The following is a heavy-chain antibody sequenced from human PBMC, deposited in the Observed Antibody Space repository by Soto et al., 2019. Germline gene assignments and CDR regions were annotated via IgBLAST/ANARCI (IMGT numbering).Heavy chain of an antibody. Sequence: QVQLVQSGAEMKKPGSSVKVSCQSSGGTFNTYAMNWVRQAPVQGPEWMGDISPMFGAANYAPKFQGRVNINADESTGTSYMQLSSLTSEDTALYICAREVQFNSPAFVYWGQGTLVTVSS. V-gene: IGHV1-69*19. CDR2: ISPMFGAA. J-gene: IGHJ4*02. CDR1: GGTFNTYA. CDR3: AREVQFNSPAFVY. D-gene: IGHD1-20*01.